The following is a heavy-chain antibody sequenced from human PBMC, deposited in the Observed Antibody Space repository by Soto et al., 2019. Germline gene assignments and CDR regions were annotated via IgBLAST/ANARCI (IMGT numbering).Heavy chain of an antibody. Sequence: GGSLRLSCVVSGFTFSYYCMSWVRQAPGRGLEWVASISSGGNFIYYADSVRGRFTISRDNAENSLYLQMNSLGVEDTATYYCARTIIAFGEVIAPHWFDPWGQGTQVTVSS. CDR2: ISSGGNFI. V-gene: IGHV3-21*06. CDR1: GFTFSYYC. CDR3: ARTIIAFGEVIAPHWFDP. J-gene: IGHJ5*02. D-gene: IGHD3-16*02.